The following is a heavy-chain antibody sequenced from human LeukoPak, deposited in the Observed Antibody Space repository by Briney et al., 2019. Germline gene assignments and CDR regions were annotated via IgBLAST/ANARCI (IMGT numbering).Heavy chain of an antibody. CDR2: IFYSGRT. CDR3: ARVQTKRVLGYYYYYMDV. V-gene: IGHV4-59*01. Sequence: SETLSLTCTVSGGSISSYYWNWIRQPPGKGLEYIGYIFYSGRTNYNPSLKSRVTISVDTSKNWFSLRLTSVTAADTAVYYCARVQTKRVLGYYYYYMDVWGKGTTVTVSS. J-gene: IGHJ6*03. CDR1: GGSISSYY. D-gene: IGHD3-16*01.